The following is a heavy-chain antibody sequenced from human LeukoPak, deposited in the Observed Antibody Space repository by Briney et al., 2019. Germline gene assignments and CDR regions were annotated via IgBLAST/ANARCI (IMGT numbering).Heavy chain of an antibody. V-gene: IGHV1-69*13. D-gene: IGHD2-2*02. Sequence: VASVKVSRKASGGTFSSYAISWVRQAPGQGLEWMGGIIPIFGTANYAQKFQGRVTITADESTSTAYMELSSLRSEDTAVYYCARLAPLGYCSGTSCYTSWFDPWGQGTLVTVSS. J-gene: IGHJ5*02. CDR2: IIPIFGTA. CDR1: GGTFSSYA. CDR3: ARLAPLGYCSGTSCYTSWFDP.